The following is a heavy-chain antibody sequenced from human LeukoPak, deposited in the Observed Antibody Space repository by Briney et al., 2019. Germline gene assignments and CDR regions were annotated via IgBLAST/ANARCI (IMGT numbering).Heavy chain of an antibody. J-gene: IGHJ6*03. CDR2: IYYSGST. CDR3: ARRLSVGRRFYYYYYYMDV. CDR1: GGSISSSSHY. V-gene: IGHV4-39*01. Sequence: SETLSLTCTVSGGSISSSSHYWGWIRQPPGKGLEWIGSIYYSGSTYYNPSLKSRVTISVDTSKNQFSLKLSSVTAADTAVYYCARRLSVGRRFYYYYYYMDVWGKGTTVTVSS. D-gene: IGHD4-17*01.